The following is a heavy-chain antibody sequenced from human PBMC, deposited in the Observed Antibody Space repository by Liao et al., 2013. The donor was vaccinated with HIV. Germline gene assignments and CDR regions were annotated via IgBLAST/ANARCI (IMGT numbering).Heavy chain of an antibody. CDR2: IYYGGST. Sequence: QVQLQESGPGLVKPSQTLSLTCTVSGGSITSGDYYWTWIRQPPGKGLEWIGYIYYGGSTYYNPSLKSRVTISVDTSKNQFSLKLSSVTAADTAVYYCAGLTIFGVGNWYFDLWGRGTLVTVSS. CDR1: GGSITSGDYY. CDR3: AGLTIFGVGNWYFDL. J-gene: IGHJ2*01. D-gene: IGHD3-3*01. V-gene: IGHV4-30-4*08.